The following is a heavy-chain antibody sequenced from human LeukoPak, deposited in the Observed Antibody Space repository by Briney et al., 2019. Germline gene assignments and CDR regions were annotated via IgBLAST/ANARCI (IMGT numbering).Heavy chain of an antibody. CDR1: GLTFSSYS. J-gene: IGHJ6*03. V-gene: IGHV3-48*04. CDR2: ISSSSSTI. D-gene: IGHD5-18*01. Sequence: GGSLGLSCAASGLTFSSYSMNWVRQAPGKRLEWVSYISSSSSTIYYADSVKGRFTISRDNAKNSLYLQMNSLRAKDTAVYYCARSLGYSFSYYMDVWGKGTTVTVSS. CDR3: ARSLGYSFSYYMDV.